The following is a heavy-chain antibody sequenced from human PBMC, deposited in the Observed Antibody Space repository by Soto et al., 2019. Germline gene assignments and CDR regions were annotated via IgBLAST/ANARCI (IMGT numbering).Heavy chain of an antibody. D-gene: IGHD2-8*01. J-gene: IGHJ4*02. V-gene: IGHV4-39*01. Sequence: SETLSLTCTVSGDSIGTTHSYWAWIRQSPGKGLEWIGNIHYSGSTYYMPSLRSRVTLSVDTSKNQFSLRLTSVTAEDTAVYYCARHEGNGNVWPLDYWGQGIPVTVSS. CDR3: ARHEGNGNVWPLDY. CDR2: IHYSGST. CDR1: GDSIGTTHSY.